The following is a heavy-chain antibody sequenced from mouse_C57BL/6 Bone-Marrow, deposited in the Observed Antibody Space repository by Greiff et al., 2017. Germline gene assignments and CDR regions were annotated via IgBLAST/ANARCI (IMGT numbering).Heavy chain of an antibody. J-gene: IGHJ3*01. D-gene: IGHD1-1*01. CDR1: GYTFTDYY. CDR2: INPNNGGT. CDR3: ARSRYGSRTGFAY. V-gene: IGHV1-26*01. Sequence: VQLQQSGPELVKPGASVKISCKASGYTFTDYYMNWVKQSHGKSLEWIGDINPNNGGTSYNQKFKGKATLTVDKSSSTAYMELRSLTSEDSAVYYCARSRYGSRTGFAYWGQGTLVTVSA.